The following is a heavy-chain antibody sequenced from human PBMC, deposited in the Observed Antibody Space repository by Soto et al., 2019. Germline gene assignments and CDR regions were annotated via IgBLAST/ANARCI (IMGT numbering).Heavy chain of an antibody. V-gene: IGHV4-38-2*02. D-gene: IGHD1-1*01. CDR1: GFAISRGYY. CDR2: IYPSVSS. Sequence: SETLSLTCNVSGFAISRGYYWSWVRQPPGKGLEWIGSIYPSVSSYHNPSLESRLKLSIDTSKNQFTLKLASVTAADTALYYCAREKVGTTFFDNWGQGNHVTVSS. CDR3: AREKVGTTFFDN. J-gene: IGHJ4*02.